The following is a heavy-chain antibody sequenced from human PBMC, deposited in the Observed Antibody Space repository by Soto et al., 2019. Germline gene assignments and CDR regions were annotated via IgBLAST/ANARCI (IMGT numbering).Heavy chain of an antibody. Sequence: PSETLSLTCAVSGGSISSGGYSWSWIRQPPGKGLEWIGYIYHSGSTYYNPSLKSRVTISVDRSKNQFSLKLSSVTAADTAVYYCARVVSYCSGGSCYNWFDPWGQGTLVTVSS. D-gene: IGHD2-15*01. CDR3: ARVVSYCSGGSCYNWFDP. CDR2: IYHSGST. CDR1: GGSISSGGYS. V-gene: IGHV4-30-2*01. J-gene: IGHJ5*02.